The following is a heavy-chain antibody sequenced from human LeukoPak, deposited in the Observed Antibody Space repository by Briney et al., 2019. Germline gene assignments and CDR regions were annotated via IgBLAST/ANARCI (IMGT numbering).Heavy chain of an antibody. D-gene: IGHD4-17*01. Sequence: GGSLRLSCAASGFTFSSYAMSWVRQAPGMGLEWVSTVTNNGGSTYCPDSVKGRFTISRDNSKNTLYLQMSSLRAEDTAVYYCAKHDFGDFTPSPYPIWGQGTLVTVSS. CDR1: GFTFSSYA. V-gene: IGHV3-23*01. CDR3: AKHDFGDFTPSPYPI. CDR2: VTNNGGST. J-gene: IGHJ4*02.